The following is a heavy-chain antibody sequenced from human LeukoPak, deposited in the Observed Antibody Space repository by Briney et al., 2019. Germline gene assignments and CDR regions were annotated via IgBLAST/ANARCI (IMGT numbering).Heavy chain of an antibody. J-gene: IGHJ4*02. CDR1: GFTFDDYS. CDR2: ISGDGGST. CDR3: AKDYHFDFSNSYFDH. D-gene: IGHD4-11*01. Sequence: PGGSLRLSCAASGFTFDDYSRHWVRQPPGKGLEWVSLISGDGGSTSYADSVKGRFTIYRDNSKNSLYLQMNSLRTEHTDLYYCAKDYHFDFSNSYFDHWAQGTLVTVSS. V-gene: IGHV3-43*02.